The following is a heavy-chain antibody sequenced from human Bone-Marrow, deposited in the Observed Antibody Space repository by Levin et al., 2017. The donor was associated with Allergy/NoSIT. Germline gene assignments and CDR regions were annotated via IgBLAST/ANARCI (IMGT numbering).Heavy chain of an antibody. CDR3: ARVVRAYCISTSNWFDP. V-gene: IGHV3-21*01. Sequence: LSLTCAASGFTFSSYSMNWVRQAPGKGLEWVSSISSSSSYIYYADSVKGRFTISRDNAKNSLYLQMNSLRAEDTAVYYCARVVRAYCISTSNWFDPWGQGTLVTVSS. D-gene: IGHD2-2*01. J-gene: IGHJ5*02. CDR2: ISSSSSYI. CDR1: GFTFSSYS.